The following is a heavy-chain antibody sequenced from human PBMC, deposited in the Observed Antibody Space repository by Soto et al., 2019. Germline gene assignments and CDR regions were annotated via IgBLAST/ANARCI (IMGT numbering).Heavy chain of an antibody. CDR1: GYTFTSYA. Sequence: QVQFVQSGAEVKKPGASVKVSCKTSGYTFTSYAMHWVRQAPGQRLEWMGWINAGNGYPEYSQNFQGRVTLTRDTSASTAYMELSSLRSEDTAVYYCARRDSSSGAFDQWGQGTLVTVSS. CDR3: ARRDSSSGAFDQ. D-gene: IGHD6-6*01. J-gene: IGHJ4*02. CDR2: INAGNGYP. V-gene: IGHV1-3*01.